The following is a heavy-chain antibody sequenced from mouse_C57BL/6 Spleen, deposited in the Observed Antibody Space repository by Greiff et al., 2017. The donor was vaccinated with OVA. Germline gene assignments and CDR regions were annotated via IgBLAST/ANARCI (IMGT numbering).Heavy chain of an antibody. V-gene: IGHV1-69*01. CDR1: GYTFTSYW. D-gene: IGHD2-2*01. Sequence: QVQLQQPGAELVMPGASVKLSCKASGYTFTSYWMRWVKQRPGQGLEWIGEIDPSDSYTNYNQKFKGKSTLTVDKSSSTAYMQLSSLTSEDSAVYYCARSSGYDGAWFAYWGQGTLVTVSA. J-gene: IGHJ3*01. CDR3: ARSSGYDGAWFAY. CDR2: IDPSDSYT.